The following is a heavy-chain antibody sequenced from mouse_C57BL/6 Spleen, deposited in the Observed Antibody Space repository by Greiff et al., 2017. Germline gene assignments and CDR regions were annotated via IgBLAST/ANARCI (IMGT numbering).Heavy chain of an antibody. CDR3: ARDRGGGTSC. J-gene: IGHJ3*01. CDR1: GYTFTSYW. V-gene: IGHV1-50*01. D-gene: IGHD5-1*01. Sequence: QVQLQQPGAELVKPGASVKLSCKASGYTFTSYWMQWVKQRPGQGLEWIGEIDPSDSYTNYNQKFKGKATLTVDTSSSTAYMQLSSLTSVDSAVYYCARDRGGGTSCWGQGTLVTVSA. CDR2: IDPSDSYT.